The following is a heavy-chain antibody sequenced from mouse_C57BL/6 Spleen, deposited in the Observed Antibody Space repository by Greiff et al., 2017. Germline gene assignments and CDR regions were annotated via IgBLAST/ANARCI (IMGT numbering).Heavy chain of an antibody. CDR3: ARSGYSNWWFDV. CDR1: GYTFTSYW. D-gene: IGHD2-5*01. V-gene: IGHV1-52*01. J-gene: IGHJ1*03. Sequence: QVQLQQPGAELVRPGSSVKLSCKASGYTFTSYWMHWVKQRPIQGLEWIGNIDPSDSETHYNQKFKDKATLTVDKSSSTAYMQLSSLTSEDSAVYYCARSGYSNWWFDVWGTGTTVTVSS. CDR2: IDPSDSET.